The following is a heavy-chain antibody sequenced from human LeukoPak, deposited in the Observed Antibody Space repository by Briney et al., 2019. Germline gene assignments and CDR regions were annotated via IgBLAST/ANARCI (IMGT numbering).Heavy chain of an antibody. CDR1: GYSFTTYW. CDR3: ARGGFSAFIGWFDP. CDR2: IYPGDSDS. J-gene: IGHJ5*02. D-gene: IGHD5-12*01. Sequence: GESLKISCQASGYSFTTYWIDWVRQMPGKGLEWIGLIYPGDSDSRYSPSFEGQVIISLDKCQNTASLHWSSLKASDTAVYYCARGGFSAFIGWFDPWGQGTLVTVSS. V-gene: IGHV5-51*01.